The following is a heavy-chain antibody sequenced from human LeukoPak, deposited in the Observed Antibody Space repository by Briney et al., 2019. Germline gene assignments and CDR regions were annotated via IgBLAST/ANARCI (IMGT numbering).Heavy chain of an antibody. D-gene: IGHD3-10*01. CDR3: AKGKSTMVRGVNNWFDP. CDR1: GFTFSSYA. V-gene: IGHV3-23*01. Sequence: GGSLRLSCAASGFTFSSYAMSWVRQAPGKGLEWVSAISGSGGSTYYADSVKGRFTISRDNSKNTLYLQMNSLRAEDTAVYYCAKGKSTMVRGVNNWFDPWGQGTLVTVSS. CDR2: ISGSGGST. J-gene: IGHJ5*02.